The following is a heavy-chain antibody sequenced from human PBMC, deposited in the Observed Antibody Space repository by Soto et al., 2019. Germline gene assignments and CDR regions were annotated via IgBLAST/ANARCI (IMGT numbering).Heavy chain of an antibody. CDR3: ARDPSISSAND. Sequence: VQLVQSGAEVKKPGSSVKVSCKASGGTFSSYSMNWVRQAPGKGLEWVSSISSSSSYIYYADSVKGRFTISRDNAKNSLYLQMNSLRAEDTAVYYCARDPSISSANDWGQGTLVTVSS. J-gene: IGHJ4*02. CDR1: GGTFSSYS. CDR2: ISSSSSYI. D-gene: IGHD6-19*01. V-gene: IGHV3-21*01.